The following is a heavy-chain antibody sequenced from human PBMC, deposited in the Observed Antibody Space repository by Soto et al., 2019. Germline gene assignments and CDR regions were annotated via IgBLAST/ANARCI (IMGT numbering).Heavy chain of an antibody. J-gene: IGHJ4*02. V-gene: IGHV3-48*03. CDR3: TREAAYGVWFAGGYFEL. D-gene: IGHD4-17*01. CDR1: VFTFGSFQ. CDR2: ISGSGDTI. Sequence: GGSLRLSCEASVFTFGSFQMNLVRQAPGGGLEWISHISGSGDTIYYADSVKGRFTISRDNAKDSLALHMNSLRAEDTGVYFYTREAAYGVWFAGGYFELWGQGTKVTVTS.